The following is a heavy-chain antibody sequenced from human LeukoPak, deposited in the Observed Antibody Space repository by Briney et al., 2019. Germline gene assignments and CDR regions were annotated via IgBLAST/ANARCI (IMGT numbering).Heavy chain of an antibody. V-gene: IGHV3-33*01. J-gene: IGHJ4*02. CDR1: GFTFSSYG. CDR3: ARVGYGSGSYSTDY. CDR2: IWYDGSNK. Sequence: PGRSLRLSCAASGFTFSSYGMHWVRQAPGKGLEWVAIIWYDGSNKYYADSVKGRFTISRDNSKNALYLQMNSLRAEDTAMYYCARVGYGSGSYSTDYWGQGTLVTVSS. D-gene: IGHD3-10*01.